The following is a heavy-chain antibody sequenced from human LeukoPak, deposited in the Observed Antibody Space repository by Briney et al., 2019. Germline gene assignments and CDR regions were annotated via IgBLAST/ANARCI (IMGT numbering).Heavy chain of an antibody. D-gene: IGHD2-21*02. V-gene: IGHV4-4*02. CDR2: IYHNGST. CDR1: GGSISSSNW. Sequence: SGTLSLTCAVSGGSISSSNWWRLVRQPPGKGLEWVGEIYHNGSTNYNPSLKSRVTISVDKSKNQFSLKLSSVTAADTAVYYCARGSRYCGGDCYSPWRGQGSWGQGTLVTVSS. J-gene: IGHJ5*02. CDR3: ARGSRYCGGDCYSPWRGQGS.